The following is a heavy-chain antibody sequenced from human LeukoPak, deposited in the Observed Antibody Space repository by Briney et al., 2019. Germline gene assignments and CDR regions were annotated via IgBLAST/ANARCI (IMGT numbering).Heavy chain of an antibody. D-gene: IGHD5-12*01. CDR1: GGSFSGYY. V-gene: IGHV4-34*01. J-gene: IGHJ3*02. CDR2: INHSGST. Sequence: PSETLSLTCAVYGGSFSGYYWSWTRQPPGKGLEWIGEINHSGSTSYNPSLKSRVTISVDTSKNQFSLRLSSVTAADTAVYYCARTAYSGYDDDAFDIWGQGTTVTVSS. CDR3: ARTAYSGYDDDAFDI.